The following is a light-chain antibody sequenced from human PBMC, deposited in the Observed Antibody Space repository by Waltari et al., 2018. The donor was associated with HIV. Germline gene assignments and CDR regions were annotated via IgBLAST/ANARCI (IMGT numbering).Light chain of an antibody. CDR3: SSYTSSTTLYV. Sequence: QSALTQPASVSGSPGQSITISCTGTSSDVGAYNYVSWYQQHPGRAPQLIIYEVSNRPSGVSNRFSGSKSGNTASLIISGVQAEDEADYYCSSYTSSTTLYVFGTGTRVTVL. V-gene: IGLV2-14*03. CDR1: SSDVGAYNY. J-gene: IGLJ1*01. CDR2: EVS.